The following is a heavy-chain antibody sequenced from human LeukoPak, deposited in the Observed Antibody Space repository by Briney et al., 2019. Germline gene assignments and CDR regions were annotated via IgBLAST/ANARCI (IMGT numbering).Heavy chain of an antibody. V-gene: IGHV3-30*04. J-gene: IGHJ5*02. CDR3: ARDLAKNCGGDCYSGWFDP. Sequence: PGGSLRLSCAASGFTFSSYAMHWVRQAPGKGLEWVAVISYDGSNKYYADSVKGRFTISRDNSKNTLYLQMNSLRAEDTAVYYCARDLAKNCGGDCYSGWFDPWGQGTLVTVSS. CDR1: GFTFSSYA. CDR2: ISYDGSNK. D-gene: IGHD2-21*02.